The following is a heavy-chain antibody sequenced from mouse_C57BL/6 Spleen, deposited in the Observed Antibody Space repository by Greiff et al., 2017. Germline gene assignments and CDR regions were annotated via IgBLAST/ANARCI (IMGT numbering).Heavy chain of an antibody. D-gene: IGHD1-1*01. Sequence: QVQLQQSGAELVMPGASVKLSCKASGYTFTSYWMHWVKQRPGQGLEWIGEIDPSDSYTNYNQKFKGKSTLTVDKSSSTAYMQLSSLTSEDSAVYYCARTDYYGSSGYFDVWGTGTTVTVSS. CDR1: GYTFTSYW. V-gene: IGHV1-69*01. J-gene: IGHJ1*03. CDR3: ARTDYYGSSGYFDV. CDR2: IDPSDSYT.